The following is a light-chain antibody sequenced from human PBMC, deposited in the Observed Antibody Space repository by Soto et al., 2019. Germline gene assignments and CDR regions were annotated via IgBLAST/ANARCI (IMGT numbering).Light chain of an antibody. Sequence: TGTSVDIGSYNHVSWYQQHPGKAPKLIIYEVTDRPSGVSNRFSGSKSGDTASLTISGLQAEDEAEYYCSSYTNINTRACVFGTGTKVTVL. J-gene: IGLJ1*01. CDR1: SVDIGSYNH. CDR2: EVT. CDR3: SSYTNINTRACV. V-gene: IGLV2-14*01.